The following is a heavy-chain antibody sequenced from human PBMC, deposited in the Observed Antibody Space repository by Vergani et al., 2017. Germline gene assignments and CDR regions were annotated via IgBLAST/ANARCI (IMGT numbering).Heavy chain of an antibody. D-gene: IGHD5-18*01. CDR1: GFTFSSYS. V-gene: IGHV3-21*01. J-gene: IGHJ6*03. CDR3: ARDGDTAMDPYYYFYYMDV. Sequence: EVQLVESGGGLVQPGGSLRLSCAASGFTFSSYSMNWVRQAPGKGLEWVSSISSSSSYIYYADSVKGRFTISRDNAKNSLYLQMNSLRAEDTAVYYCARDGDTAMDPYYYFYYMDVWGKGTTVTVSS. CDR2: ISSSSSYI.